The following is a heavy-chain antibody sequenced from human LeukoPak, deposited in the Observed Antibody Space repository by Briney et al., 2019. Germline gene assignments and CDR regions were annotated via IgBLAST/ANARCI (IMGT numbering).Heavy chain of an antibody. V-gene: IGHV3-23*01. CDR1: GFTFSSYA. CDR3: AKDRRPPGNY. CDR2: ISGSGTNT. J-gene: IGHJ4*02. Sequence: PGGSLRLSCAASGFTFSSYAMSWVRQAPGKGLEWVSAISGSGTNTYYADSVKGRFTISRDNSKNSLYLQMNSLRAEDTAVYYCAKDRRPPGNYWGQGTLVTVSS.